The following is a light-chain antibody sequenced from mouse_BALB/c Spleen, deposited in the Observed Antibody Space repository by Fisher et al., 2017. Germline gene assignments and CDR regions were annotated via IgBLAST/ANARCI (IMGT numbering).Light chain of an antibody. V-gene: IGKV4-68*01. Sequence: IVLTQTPAIMSASPGEKVTMTCSASSSVSYMYWYQQKSGSSPKLWIYSISNLASGVPARFSGSGSGTSYSLTINSMEAEDAATYYCQQWSSNPYTFGGGTKLEIK. CDR1: SSVSY. CDR3: QQWSSNPYT. J-gene: IGKJ2*01. CDR2: SIS.